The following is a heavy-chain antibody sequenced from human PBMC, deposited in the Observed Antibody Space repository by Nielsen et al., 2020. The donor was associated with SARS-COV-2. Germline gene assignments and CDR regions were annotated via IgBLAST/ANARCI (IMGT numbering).Heavy chain of an antibody. V-gene: IGHV4-31*03. CDR2: IYYKGST. CDR3: ARGLGYSVHFDS. J-gene: IGHJ4*02. D-gene: IGHD5/OR15-5a*01. CDR1: GDSINSGGYY. Sequence: SETLSLTCTVSGDSINSGGYYWSWNRHHPGKGLEWMGYIYYKGSTSYNPSLKSRLTISVDTSNNQFSLRLSSVTAADTAMYYCARGLGYSVHFDSWGQGTLVTVSS.